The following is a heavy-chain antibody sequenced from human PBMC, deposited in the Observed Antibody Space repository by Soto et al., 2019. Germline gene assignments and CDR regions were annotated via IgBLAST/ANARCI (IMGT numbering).Heavy chain of an antibody. Sequence: SETLSLTCAVYGGSFSGYYWSWIRQPPGKGLEWIGEINHSGSTNYNPSLKSRVTISVDTSKNQFSLKLSSVTAADTAVYYCARSRRGYFDYWGQGTLVTVS. V-gene: IGHV4-34*01. CDR1: GGSFSGYY. CDR2: INHSGST. J-gene: IGHJ4*02. CDR3: ARSRRGYFDY. D-gene: IGHD5-12*01.